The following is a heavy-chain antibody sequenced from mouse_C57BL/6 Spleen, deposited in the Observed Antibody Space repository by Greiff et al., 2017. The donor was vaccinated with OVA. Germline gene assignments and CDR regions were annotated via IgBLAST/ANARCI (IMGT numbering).Heavy chain of an antibody. Sequence: VQLKESGGGLVKPGGSLKLSCAASGFTFSDYGMHWVRQAPEKGLEWVAYISSGSSTIYYADTVKGRFTISRDNAKNTLFLQMTSLRSEDTAMYYCARELGPSWFAYWGQGTLVTVSA. D-gene: IGHD4-1*01. V-gene: IGHV5-17*01. J-gene: IGHJ3*01. CDR1: GFTFSDYG. CDR3: ARELGPSWFAY. CDR2: ISSGSSTI.